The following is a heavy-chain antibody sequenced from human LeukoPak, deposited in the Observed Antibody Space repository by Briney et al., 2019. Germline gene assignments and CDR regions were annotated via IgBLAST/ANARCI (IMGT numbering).Heavy chain of an antibody. D-gene: IGHD4-17*01. CDR2: IRSKVYGGTT. Sequence: GGSLRLSCSASGFTLDNNALSWVRQAPGKGLEWVGFIRSKVYGGTTEYAASVKGRFTISRDDSKSIAYLQMNSLKSEDTAVYYCTRTYGDDSYYFDYWGQGTLVTVSS. J-gene: IGHJ4*02. CDR3: TRTYGDDSYYFDY. CDR1: GFTLDNNA. V-gene: IGHV3-49*04.